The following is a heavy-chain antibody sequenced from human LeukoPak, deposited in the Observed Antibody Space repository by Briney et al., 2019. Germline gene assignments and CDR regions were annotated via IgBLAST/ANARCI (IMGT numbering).Heavy chain of an antibody. CDR1: GYTFTSYG. V-gene: IGHV1-18*01. J-gene: IGHJ5*02. D-gene: IGHD2-2*01. CDR3: ARATIPVVVPAADNWFDP. Sequence: ASVKVSCKASGYTFTSYGISWVRQAPGQGLEWMGWISAYNGNTNYAQKFQGRVTITADESTSTAYMELSSLRSEDTAVYYCARATIPVVVPAADNWFDPWGQGTLVTVSS. CDR2: ISAYNGNT.